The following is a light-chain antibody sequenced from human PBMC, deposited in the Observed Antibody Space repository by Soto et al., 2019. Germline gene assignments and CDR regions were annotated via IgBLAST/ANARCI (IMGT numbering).Light chain of an antibody. Sequence: EIVMTQSPATVSVSPGERATLSCRASRSVAINLAWYQQKPGQAPSLLIYGASTRATGIPDRFSGSGSGTDFTLTISRLEPEDFAVYYCQQYGSSPTFGQGTRLEI. J-gene: IGKJ5*01. CDR1: RSVAIN. CDR2: GAS. V-gene: IGKV3-20*01. CDR3: QQYGSSPT.